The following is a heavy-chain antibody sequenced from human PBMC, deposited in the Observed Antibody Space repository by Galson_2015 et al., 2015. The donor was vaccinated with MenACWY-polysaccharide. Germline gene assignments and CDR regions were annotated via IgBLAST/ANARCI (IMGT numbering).Heavy chain of an antibody. CDR2: IKHDESEK. CDR1: GFTFRSYG. V-gene: IGHV3-7*03. CDR3: ARAWEVPPAHYFDH. Sequence: SLRLSCAASGFTFRSYGMSWVRQAPGKGLAWVANIKHDESEKYYVDSVKGRFTISRDNAKNSLYLEMNSLRAEDTAVYYCARAWEVPPAHYFDHWGQGRLVSVSS. J-gene: IGHJ4*02. D-gene: IGHD1-26*01.